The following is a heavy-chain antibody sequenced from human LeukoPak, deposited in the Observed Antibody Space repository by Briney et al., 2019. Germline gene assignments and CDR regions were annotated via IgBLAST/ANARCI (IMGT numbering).Heavy chain of an antibody. Sequence: SETLSLTCAVYGGSFSGYYWSWIRQPPGKGLEWIGEINHSGSTNYNPSLKSRVTISVDTSKNQFSLKLSSVTAADTAVYYCARGSVLRYFDWYPGGRSDFDYWGQGTLVTVSS. J-gene: IGHJ4*02. D-gene: IGHD3-9*01. CDR1: GGSFSGYY. V-gene: IGHV4-34*01. CDR2: INHSGST. CDR3: ARGSVLRYFDWYPGGRSDFDY.